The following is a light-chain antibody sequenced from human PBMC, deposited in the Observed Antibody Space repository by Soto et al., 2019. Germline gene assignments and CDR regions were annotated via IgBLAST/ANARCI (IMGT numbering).Light chain of an antibody. J-gene: IGLJ1*01. V-gene: IGLV2-8*01. CDR3: SSYADSSTRV. Sequence: QSVLTQPPSASGSPGQSVTISCTGTSSDVGGYNSVSWYQQHPGKAPKLIIYEVSKRPSGVPDRFSGSESGNTASLTVSGLQADDEADYYCSSYADSSTRVFGTGTKVTV. CDR2: EVS. CDR1: SSDVGGYNS.